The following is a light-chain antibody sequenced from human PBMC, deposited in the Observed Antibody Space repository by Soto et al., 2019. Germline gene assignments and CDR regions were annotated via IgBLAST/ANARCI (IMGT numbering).Light chain of an antibody. V-gene: IGLV1-44*01. CDR2: NNT. J-gene: IGLJ3*02. CDR1: RSNIGSNT. CDR3: ATWDDSLNGWV. Sequence: QPVLTQPPSASGTPGQRVTISCSGSRSNIGSNTINWYQQLPGTAPKLLIYNNTQRPSGVPDRFSGSKSGTSASLAISGLQSEDEADYYCATWDDSLNGWVFGGGTKLTVL.